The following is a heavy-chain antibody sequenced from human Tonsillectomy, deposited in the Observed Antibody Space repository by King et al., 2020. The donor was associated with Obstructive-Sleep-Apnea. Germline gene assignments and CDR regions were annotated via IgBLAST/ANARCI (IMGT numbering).Heavy chain of an antibody. D-gene: IGHD6-13*01. J-gene: IGHJ4*02. Sequence: TLKESGPTLVKPTQTLTLTCTFSGFSLSTSGVGVGWTRQPPGKALEWLALIYWDDDKRYSPSLKSRLTITKDTSKNQVVLKKTNMDPVDTATYYCAHINRIAAAAAFDYWGQGTLVTVSS. CDR1: GFSLSTSGVG. V-gene: IGHV2-5*02. CDR3: AHINRIAAAAAFDY. CDR2: IYWDDDK.